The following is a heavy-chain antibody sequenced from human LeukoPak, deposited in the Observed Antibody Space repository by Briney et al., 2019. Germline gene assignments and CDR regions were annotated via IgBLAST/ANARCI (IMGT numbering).Heavy chain of an antibody. D-gene: IGHD3-22*01. CDR3: AKAISGSYYFDY. CDR2: ISGSGGST. Sequence: PGGSLRLSCAASGFTFSSYAMSWVRQAPGKGLEWVSAISGSGGSTYYADSVRGRFTISRDNSKSTLYLQMNSLRAEDTAVYYCAKAISGSYYFDYWGQGTLVTVSS. J-gene: IGHJ4*02. V-gene: IGHV3-23*01. CDR1: GFTFSSYA.